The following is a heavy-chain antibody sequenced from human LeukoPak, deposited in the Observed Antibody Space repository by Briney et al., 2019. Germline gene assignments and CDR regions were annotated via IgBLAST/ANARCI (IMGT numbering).Heavy chain of an antibody. CDR3: ARVVTGIAVYYYYYYMDV. CDR2: IFSSVTT. CDR1: GDSISSYY. J-gene: IGHJ6*03. D-gene: IGHD6-19*01. V-gene: IGHV4-4*08. Sequence: PSETLSLTCTVSGDSISSYYWSWIRQPAGKGLEWIGHIFSSVTTYYNPSLKSRVTISVDTSKNQFSLKLSSVTAADTAVYYCARVVTGIAVYYYYYYMDVWGKGTTVTISS.